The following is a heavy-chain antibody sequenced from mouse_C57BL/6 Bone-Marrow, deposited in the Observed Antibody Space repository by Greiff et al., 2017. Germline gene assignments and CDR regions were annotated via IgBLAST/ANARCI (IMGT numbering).Heavy chain of an antibody. CDR3: ARIDYYDSSPWFAY. CDR1: GFSLSTFGMG. D-gene: IGHD1-1*01. Sequence: QVTLKESGPGILQPSPTLSLSCSFSGFSLSTFGMGVGWIRQPPGKGLEWLAHIWWEDDKYYNPALKSRLTISKDTSKNQVFLKIASVDTADTATYYCARIDYYDSSPWFAYWGQGTLVTVSA. CDR2: IWWEDDK. V-gene: IGHV8-8*01. J-gene: IGHJ3*01.